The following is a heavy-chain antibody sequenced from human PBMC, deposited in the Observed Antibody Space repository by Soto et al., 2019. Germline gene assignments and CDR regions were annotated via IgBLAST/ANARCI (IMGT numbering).Heavy chain of an antibody. CDR1: GFTLSSYS. Sequence: GGSLRLSCVASGFTLSSYSIVWVRQAPGKGLEWVSYIFTTGTTIYYADSVKGRFTVSRDNAKNSLFLLLNSLRAEDTAVYYCARDKDWAFDYWGQGTLVTVSS. J-gene: IGHJ4*02. CDR3: ARDKDWAFDY. D-gene: IGHD3-9*01. CDR2: IFTTGTTI. V-gene: IGHV3-48*03.